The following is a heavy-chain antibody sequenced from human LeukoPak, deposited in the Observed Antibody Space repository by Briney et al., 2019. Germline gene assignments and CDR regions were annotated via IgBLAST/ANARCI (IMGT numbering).Heavy chain of an antibody. CDR1: GFTLSNYV. V-gene: IGHV3-30*02. D-gene: IGHD3-22*01. J-gene: IGHJ6*02. CDR2: TRYDGSNK. CDR3: ARVLLPLYGMDV. Sequence: GGSLRLSCAASGFTLSNYVMHWVRQAPGKGLEWVAFTRYDGSNKYYADSVKGRFTISRDNSKNTLYLQMNSLRAEDTTVYYCARVLLPLYGMDVWGQGTTVTVSS.